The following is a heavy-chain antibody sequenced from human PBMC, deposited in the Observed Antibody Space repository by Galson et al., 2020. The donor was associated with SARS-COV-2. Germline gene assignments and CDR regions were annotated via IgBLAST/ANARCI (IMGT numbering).Heavy chain of an antibody. CDR1: GFTFSSYS. CDR2: ISSSSSTI. CDR3: ARAPGITIFGVADYFDY. Sequence: PGGSLRLSCAASGFTFSSYSMNWVRQAPGKGLEWVSYISSSSSTIYYADSVKGRFTISRDNAKNSLYLQMNSLRAEDTAVYYCARAPGITIFGVADYFDYWGQGTLVTVSS. D-gene: IGHD3-3*01. J-gene: IGHJ4*02. V-gene: IGHV3-48*01.